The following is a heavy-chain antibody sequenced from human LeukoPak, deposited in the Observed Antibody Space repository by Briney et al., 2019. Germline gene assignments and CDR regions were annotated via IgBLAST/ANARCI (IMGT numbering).Heavy chain of an antibody. CDR2: ISYDGSNK. Sequence: PGGSLRLSCAASGFTFSSYGMHWVRQAPGKGLEWVAVISYDGSNKYYADSVKSRFTISRDNSKNTLYLQMNSLRAEDTAVYYCAKDRAVQQQLVRGYFQHWGQGILVTVSS. CDR1: GFTFSSYG. D-gene: IGHD6-13*01. J-gene: IGHJ1*01. V-gene: IGHV3-30*18. CDR3: AKDRAVQQQLVRGYFQH.